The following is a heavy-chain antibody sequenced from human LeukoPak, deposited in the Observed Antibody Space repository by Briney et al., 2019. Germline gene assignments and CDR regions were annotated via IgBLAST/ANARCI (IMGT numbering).Heavy chain of an antibody. J-gene: IGHJ4*02. D-gene: IGHD6-19*01. CDR1: GFTFSSYS. Sequence: KAGGSLRLSCAASGFTFSSYSMNWVRQAPGKGLEWFSSISSSSRYIYYADSVKGRFSISRDNAKNSLYLQRNSLRAEDTAVYYCARDRSDRLAVAGTSAFDYWGQGTLVTVSS. V-gene: IGHV3-21*01. CDR2: ISSSSRYI. CDR3: ARDRSDRLAVAGTSAFDY.